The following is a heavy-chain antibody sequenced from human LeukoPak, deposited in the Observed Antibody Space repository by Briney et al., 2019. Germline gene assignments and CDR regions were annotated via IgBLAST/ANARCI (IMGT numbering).Heavy chain of an antibody. Sequence: GGSLRLSCAASGFTFSSHWMSWVRQAPGKGLEWVANIKQDGSEKYYVDSVKGRFTISRDNAKNSLYLQMNSLRAEDTAVYYCAGFDYWGQGTLVTVSS. V-gene: IGHV3-7*01. CDR1: GFTFSSHW. CDR3: AGFDY. J-gene: IGHJ4*02. CDR2: IKQDGSEK.